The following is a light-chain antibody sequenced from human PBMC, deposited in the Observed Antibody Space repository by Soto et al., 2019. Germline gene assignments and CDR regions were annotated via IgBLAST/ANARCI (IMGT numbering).Light chain of an antibody. CDR3: AAWDDSLNGWV. V-gene: IGLV1-44*01. CDR1: SSNIGSNT. CDR2: TNN. J-gene: IGLJ3*02. Sequence: QPVLTQPPSASGTPGQRVTISCSGSSSNIGSNTVNWYQHLPGTAPKLLIYTNNQRPSGVPDRFSGSKSGSSASLAISGLQSGDEADYYCAAWDDSLNGWVFGGGTKLTVL.